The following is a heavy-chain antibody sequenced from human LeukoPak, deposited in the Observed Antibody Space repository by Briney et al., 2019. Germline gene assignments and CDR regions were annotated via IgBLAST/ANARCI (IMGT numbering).Heavy chain of an antibody. D-gene: IGHD3-3*01. Sequence: SETLSLTCAVYGGSFSGYYWSWIRQPAGKGLEWIGRIYTSGSTNYNPSLKSRVTISVDTSKNQFSLKLSSVTAADTAVYYCARGFIRFPDYWGQGTLVTVSS. J-gene: IGHJ4*02. V-gene: IGHV4-59*10. CDR2: IYTSGST. CDR1: GGSFSGYY. CDR3: ARGFIRFPDY.